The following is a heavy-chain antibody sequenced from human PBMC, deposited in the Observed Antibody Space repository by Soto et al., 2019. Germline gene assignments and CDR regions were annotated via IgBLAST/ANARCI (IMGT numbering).Heavy chain of an antibody. D-gene: IGHD2-8*01. J-gene: IGHJ3*02. CDR1: GLTFTNAW. Sequence: ELQLVESGGGLVKPGGSLRLSCAASGLTFTNAWMTWVRQAPGKGLEWVGRIKSKNDGGATEYSAPVKDRFTISRDDSRDTLYLQMNSLKIEDTAVYYCTTDAQWGIWGQGTMVTVSS. CDR3: TTDAQWGI. V-gene: IGHV3-15*07. CDR2: IKSKNDGGAT.